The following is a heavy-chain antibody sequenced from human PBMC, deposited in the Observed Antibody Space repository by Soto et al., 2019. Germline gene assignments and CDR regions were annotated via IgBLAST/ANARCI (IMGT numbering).Heavy chain of an antibody. CDR3: AKDRDCGGDCYSHYYYYGMDV. Sequence: QAQLVESGGGVVQPGRSLRLSCAASGFTFSSYGMHWVRQAPGKGLEWVAVISYDGSNKYYADSVKGRFTISRDNSKNTLYLQMNSLRAEDTAVYYCAKDRDCGGDCYSHYYYYGMDVWGQGTTVTVSS. D-gene: IGHD2-21*02. J-gene: IGHJ6*02. CDR2: ISYDGSNK. V-gene: IGHV3-30*18. CDR1: GFTFSSYG.